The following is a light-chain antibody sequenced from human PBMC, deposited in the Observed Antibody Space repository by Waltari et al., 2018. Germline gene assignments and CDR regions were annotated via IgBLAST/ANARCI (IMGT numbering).Light chain of an antibody. J-gene: IGKJ1*01. CDR3: QQYYSSPWT. V-gene: IGKV4-1*01. CDR1: QTVLYISNNKNN. CDR2: WAS. Sequence: DIVMTQSPDSLAVSLGERATINCRSSQTVLYISNNKNNLAWYQQKPGQPPKLLIYWASTRESGVPDRFSGSGSGTDFTLPISSLQAEDVAVYYCQQYYSSPWTFGQGTKVEIK.